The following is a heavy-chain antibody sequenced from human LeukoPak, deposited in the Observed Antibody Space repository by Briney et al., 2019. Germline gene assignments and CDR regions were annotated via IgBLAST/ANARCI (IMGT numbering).Heavy chain of an antibody. CDR3: ASRSPGYSSSWYDLMAY. CDR1: GGTFSSYA. V-gene: IGHV1-69*01. D-gene: IGHD6-13*01. Sequence: SVRVSCKASGGTFSSYAISWVRQAPGQGLEWMGGIIPIFGTANYAQKFQGRVTITADESTSTAYMELSSLRSEDTAVYYCASRSPGYSSSWYDLMAYWGQGTLVTVSS. CDR2: IIPIFGTA. J-gene: IGHJ4*02.